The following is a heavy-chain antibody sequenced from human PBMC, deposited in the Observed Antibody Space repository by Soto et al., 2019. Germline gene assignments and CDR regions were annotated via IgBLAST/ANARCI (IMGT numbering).Heavy chain of an antibody. CDR2: ISYDGSNK. V-gene: IGHV3-30*18. CDR3: AKDPTLLRYFDWLGGSFDY. Sequence: GGSLRLSCAASGFTFSSYGMHWVRQAPGKELEWVAVISYDGSNKYYADSVKGRFTISRDNSKNTLYLQMNSLRAEDTAVYYCAKDPTLLRYFDWLGGSFDYWGQGTLVTVSS. CDR1: GFTFSSYG. D-gene: IGHD3-9*01. J-gene: IGHJ4*02.